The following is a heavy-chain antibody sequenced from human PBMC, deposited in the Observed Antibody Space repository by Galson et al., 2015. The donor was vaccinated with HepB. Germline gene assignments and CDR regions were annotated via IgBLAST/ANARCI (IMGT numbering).Heavy chain of an antibody. CDR1: AFTFSDHY. V-gene: IGHV3-72*01. D-gene: IGHD2/OR15-2a*01. CDR3: VRDWRGANSDRGNWHFDL. CDR2: SRNKANSYTT. Sequence: FLRLSCAASAFTFSDHYMEWVRQAPGKGLEWVGRSRNKANSYTTEYAASVKGRFTISRDDSKNSVYLQMNSLKTEDTAVYFCVRDWRGANSDRGNWHFDLWGRGTLVSVSS. J-gene: IGHJ2*01.